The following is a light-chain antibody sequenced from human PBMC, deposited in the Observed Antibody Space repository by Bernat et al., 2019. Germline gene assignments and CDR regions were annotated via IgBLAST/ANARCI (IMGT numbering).Light chain of an antibody. CDR3: QQYGSSFPFT. CDR1: QSVNDNY. CDR2: AAS. Sequence: EIVLTQSPATLSLSPGERATLSCRASQSVNDNYLAWYQQKPGQAPRLLIYAASSRATGIPDRFSGSGSETDFTLTISRLEPEDFAVYYCQQYGSSFPFTFGPGTKVDIK. J-gene: IGKJ3*01. V-gene: IGKV3-20*01.